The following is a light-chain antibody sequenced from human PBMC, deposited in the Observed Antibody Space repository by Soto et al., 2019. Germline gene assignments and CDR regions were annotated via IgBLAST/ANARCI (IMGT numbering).Light chain of an antibody. CDR3: QALDTSSTPSG. V-gene: IGLV3-1*01. CDR2: EDR. CDR1: KLGDKY. Sequence: SYELTQPPSISVSPGQTVSVTCSGDKLGDKYTSWYQQKPGQPPVVVIYEDRKRPSGIPERFSGSSSGNTATLTISGTQAMDEADYYCQALDTSSTPSGFGSGTKLTVL. J-gene: IGLJ1*01.